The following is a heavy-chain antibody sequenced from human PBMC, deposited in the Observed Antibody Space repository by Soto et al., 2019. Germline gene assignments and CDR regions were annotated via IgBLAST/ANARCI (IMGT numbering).Heavy chain of an antibody. CDR1: LFTFSSYG. V-gene: IGHV3-30*18. CDR2: ISYDGSNK. CDR3: AKDRHIVVVTAPLEY. Sequence: SLRLSCSSSLFTFSSYGMHLVLHSPFKGLEWVAVISYDGSNKYYADSVKGRFTISRDNSKNTLYLQMNSLRAEDTAVYYCAKDRHIVVVTAPLEYWGQGTLVTVSS. J-gene: IGHJ4*02. D-gene: IGHD2-21*02.